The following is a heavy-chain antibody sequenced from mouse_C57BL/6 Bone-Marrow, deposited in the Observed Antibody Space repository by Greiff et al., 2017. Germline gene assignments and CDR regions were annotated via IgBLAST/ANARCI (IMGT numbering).Heavy chain of an antibody. J-gene: IGHJ1*03. D-gene: IGHD2-12*01. V-gene: IGHV1-81*01. CDR2: IYPRSGNT. Sequence: QVQLQQSGAELARPGASVKLSCKASGYTFTSYGIRWVKQRPGQGLEWIGEIYPRSGNTYYNEKFKSKATLTADKSSSTAYMELRSLTSEDSAVXFCARHYRRYFDGWGTGTTVTVSS. CDR3: ARHYRRYFDG. CDR1: GYTFTSYG.